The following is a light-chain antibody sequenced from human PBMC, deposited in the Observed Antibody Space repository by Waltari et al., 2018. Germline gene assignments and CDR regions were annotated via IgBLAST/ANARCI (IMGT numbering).Light chain of an antibody. CDR2: DAS. J-gene: IGKJ2*01. V-gene: IGKV3-20*01. CDR1: QSITTNY. Sequence: EIVLTQSPGTLSLSPGEGATLSSRSRQSITTNYLAWYQQRPGQAPRLLIYDASTRATGIPDRFSGSGSGTDFTLTISRLEPEDFAVYYCQQCGRSLYTFGQGTTLEIK. CDR3: QQCGRSLYT.